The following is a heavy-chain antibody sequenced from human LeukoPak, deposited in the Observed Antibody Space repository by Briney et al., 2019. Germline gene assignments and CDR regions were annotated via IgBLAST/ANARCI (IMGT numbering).Heavy chain of an antibody. CDR3: ARIGYRSSSFDY. CDR2: IKEDGSTK. V-gene: IGHV3-7*01. Sequence: GGSLRLSYAAFGFTFDHYWMSWVRQAPGKGLEWVANIKEDGSTKYYMDSVKGRFTISRDNAKNSLYLQMNSLRAEDTAVYYCARIGYRSSSFDYWGQGTLVTASS. J-gene: IGHJ4*02. CDR1: GFTFDHYW. D-gene: IGHD6-6*01.